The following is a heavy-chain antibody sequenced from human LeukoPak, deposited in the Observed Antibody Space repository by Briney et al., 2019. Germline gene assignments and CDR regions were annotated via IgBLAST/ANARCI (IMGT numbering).Heavy chain of an antibody. CDR2: IYYSGST. J-gene: IGHJ4*02. CDR1: GGSISSYY. Sequence: SETLSFTCTVSGGSISSYYWSWIRQPPGKGLEWIGYIYYSGSTSYNPSLKSRVTISVDTSKNQFSLKLSSVTAADTAVYYCARDRRYYGSGSNTYYFDYWGQGTLVTVSS. CDR3: ARDRRYYGSGSNTYYFDY. D-gene: IGHD3-10*01. V-gene: IGHV4-59*01.